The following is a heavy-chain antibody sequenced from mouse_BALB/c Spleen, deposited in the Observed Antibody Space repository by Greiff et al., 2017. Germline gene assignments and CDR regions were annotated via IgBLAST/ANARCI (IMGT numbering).Heavy chain of an antibody. V-gene: IGHV2-6-7*01. Sequence: VKLMESGPGLVAPSQSLSITCTVSGFSLTGYGVNWVRQPPGKGLEWLGMIWGDGSTDYNSALKSRLSISKDNSKSQVFLKMNSLQTDDTARYYCARDQGYYDYDDYAMDYWGQGTSVTVSS. D-gene: IGHD2-4*01. J-gene: IGHJ4*01. CDR1: GFSLTGYG. CDR3: ARDQGYYDYDDYAMDY. CDR2: IWGDGST.